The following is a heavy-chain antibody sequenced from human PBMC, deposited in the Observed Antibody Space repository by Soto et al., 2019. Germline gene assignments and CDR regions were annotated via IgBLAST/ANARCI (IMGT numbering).Heavy chain of an antibody. CDR1: GFSFSSYR. D-gene: IGHD2-8*02. Sequence: LRLSCAASGFSFSSYRMNWVRQAPGKGLEWVSFISSGSTTMHYADSVKGRFSISRDNVQNSLFLHMNNLRDEDTAVYYCARDWTYCAGGACYYGMDVWGQGTTVTVSS. CDR3: ARDWTYCAGGACYYGMDV. CDR2: ISSGSTTM. V-gene: IGHV3-48*02. J-gene: IGHJ6*02.